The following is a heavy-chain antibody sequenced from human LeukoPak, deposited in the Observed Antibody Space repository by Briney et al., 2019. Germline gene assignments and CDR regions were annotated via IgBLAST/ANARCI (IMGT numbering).Heavy chain of an antibody. CDR3: AREGQWDLFDY. Sequence: QPGGSLRLSCAASGFTFSSYEMNWVRQAPGKGLEWVSYISSSGSTIYYADSVKGRFTISRDNAKNSLYLQMNSLSAEDTAVYYCAREGQWDLFDYWGQGTLVTVSS. D-gene: IGHD1-26*01. V-gene: IGHV3-48*03. CDR2: ISSSGSTI. CDR1: GFTFSSYE. J-gene: IGHJ4*02.